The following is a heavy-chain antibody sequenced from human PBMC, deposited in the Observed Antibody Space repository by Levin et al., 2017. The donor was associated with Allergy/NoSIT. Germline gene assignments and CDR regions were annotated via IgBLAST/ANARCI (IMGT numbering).Heavy chain of an antibody. CDR2: ISHSGNT. V-gene: IGHV4-34*01. J-gene: IGHJ4*02. CDR1: SGSLSGYF. D-gene: IGHD3-22*01. Sequence: SETLSLTCGVYSGSLSGYFWNWIRQAPGKGLEWVGEISHSGNTDYNPSLKSRVSVSVDKSKNQFSLRLTSVTAADTAVYFCARSDDSSGYYLGYWGRGTPVTVSS. CDR3: ARSDDSSGYYLGY.